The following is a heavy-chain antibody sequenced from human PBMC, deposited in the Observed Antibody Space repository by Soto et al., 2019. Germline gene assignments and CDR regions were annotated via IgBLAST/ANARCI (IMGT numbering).Heavy chain of an antibody. CDR3: ARIKWGLDYYSGMDV. CDR1: GYTFSDYF. D-gene: IGHD1-26*01. Sequence: ASVKVSCKASGYTFSDYFTQWLRQAPGQGLEWVAWINPKTAATNYAKKFQDRVTLTSDTSFSTAYLELTRLRPDDTALYYCARIKWGLDYYSGMDVWGQGTAVTVSS. CDR2: INPKTAAT. V-gene: IGHV1-2*02. J-gene: IGHJ6*02.